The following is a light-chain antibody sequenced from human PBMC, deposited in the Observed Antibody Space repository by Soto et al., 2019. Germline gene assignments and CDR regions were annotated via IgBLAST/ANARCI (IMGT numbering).Light chain of an antibody. J-gene: IGKJ1*01. V-gene: IGKV3-15*01. CDR2: DVS. CDR1: QGVSSN. CDR3: QQYTNWPPWT. Sequence: EIVMTQSPATLAVSPGERATLSCRASQGVSSNLAWYQQKPGQAPRLLIYDVSTRASDIPARFSGSGSGTEFTLTISSLQSEDFAVYYCQQYTNWPPWTFGQGPKVEIK.